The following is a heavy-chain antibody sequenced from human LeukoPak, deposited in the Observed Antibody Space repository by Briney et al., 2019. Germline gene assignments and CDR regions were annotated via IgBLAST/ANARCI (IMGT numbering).Heavy chain of an antibody. V-gene: IGHV4-4*07. CDR2: FYNSGST. Sequence: SETLSLPCTVCVGPISSYYWSWIRQPAGKGLEWIVRFYNSGSTNYNPPLKSPVTMSLDTSQNQFSLKLSSLTAPDPAVYFRASHYTAMVVWGKGTLVTVSS. CDR3: ASHYTAMVV. J-gene: IGHJ4*02. D-gene: IGHD5-18*01. CDR1: VGPISSYY.